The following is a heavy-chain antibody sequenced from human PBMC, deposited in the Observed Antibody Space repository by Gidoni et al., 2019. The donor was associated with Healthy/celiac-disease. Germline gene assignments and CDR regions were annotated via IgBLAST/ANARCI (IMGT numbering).Heavy chain of an antibody. Sequence: QVQLQQWGAGLLKPSETLSLTCAVYGGSFSGYYWSWIRQPPGKGLEWIGEINHSGSTNYNPSLKSRVTISVDTSKNQFSLKLSSVTAADTAVYYCARGRYGALPYWGQGTLVTVSS. D-gene: IGHD4-17*01. CDR1: GGSFSGYY. CDR3: ARGRYGALPY. V-gene: IGHV4-34*01. J-gene: IGHJ4*02. CDR2: INHSGST.